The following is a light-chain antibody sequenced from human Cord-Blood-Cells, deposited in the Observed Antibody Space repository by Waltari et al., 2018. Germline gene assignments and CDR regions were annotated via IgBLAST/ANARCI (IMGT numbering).Light chain of an antibody. Sequence: AIQMTQSPSAFSASTGDTVTITCRASQGISSYLAWYQQKPGKAPKLLIYAASTLQSGVPSRFSGSGSGTDFTLTISCLQSEDFATYYCQQYYSYPWTFGQGTKVEIK. V-gene: IGKV1-8*01. CDR3: QQYYSYPWT. J-gene: IGKJ1*01. CDR1: QGISSY. CDR2: AAS.